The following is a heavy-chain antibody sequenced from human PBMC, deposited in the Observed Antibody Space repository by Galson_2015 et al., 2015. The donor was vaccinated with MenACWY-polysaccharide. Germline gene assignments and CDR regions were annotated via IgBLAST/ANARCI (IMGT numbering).Heavy chain of an antibody. CDR1: GFTFSTYA. Sequence: YLRLSCAASGFTFSTYAMSWVCYAPGMRLEWVSSIRGSGGSTYYADSVKGRFTISRDNSKNTLYLQMNSLRAEDTAVYYCAKRSERYYYDTSGYYPFDYWGQGTLVTVSS. J-gene: IGHJ4*02. CDR3: AKRSERYYYDTSGYYPFDY. V-gene: IGHV3-23*01. CDR2: IRGSGGST. D-gene: IGHD3-22*01.